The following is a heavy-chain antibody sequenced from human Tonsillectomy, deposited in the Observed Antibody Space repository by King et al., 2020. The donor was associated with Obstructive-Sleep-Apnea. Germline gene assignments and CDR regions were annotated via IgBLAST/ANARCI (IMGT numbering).Heavy chain of an antibody. Sequence: VQLQESGPGLVKPSETLSLTCTVSGYSISSGYYWGWIRQPPGKGLEWMGSIYHSGSTYYNPSLKSRVTISVDTSKNQFSLKLSSVTAADTPVYYCARSSYSSSWHDAFDIWGQGTMVTVSS. V-gene: IGHV4-38-2*02. CDR2: IYHSGST. J-gene: IGHJ3*02. D-gene: IGHD6-13*01. CDR3: ARSSYSSSWHDAFDI. CDR1: GYSISSGYY.